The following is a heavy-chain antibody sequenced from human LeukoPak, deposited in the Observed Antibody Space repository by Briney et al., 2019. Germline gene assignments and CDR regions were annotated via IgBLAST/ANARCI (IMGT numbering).Heavy chain of an antibody. Sequence: GASVKVSCKASGGTFSSYAISWVRQAPGQGLEWMGRIIPILGIANYAQKFQGRVTITADKSTSTAYMELSSLRSEDTAVYYCARGRGYYDSSGYFDWFDPWGQGTLVTVSS. CDR1: GGTFSSYA. CDR3: ARGRGYYDSSGYFDWFDP. V-gene: IGHV1-69*04. CDR2: IIPILGIA. D-gene: IGHD3-22*01. J-gene: IGHJ5*02.